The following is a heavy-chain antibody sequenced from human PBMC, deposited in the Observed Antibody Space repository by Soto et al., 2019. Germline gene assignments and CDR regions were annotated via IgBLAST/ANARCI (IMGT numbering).Heavy chain of an antibody. V-gene: IGHV1-69*08. D-gene: IGHD2-2*03. CDR2: IIPILGIA. CDR1: GGTFSSYT. Sequence: QVQLVQSGAEVKKPGSSVKVSCKASGGTFSSYTISWVRQAPGQGLEWMGRIIPILGIANYAQKFQGRVTITADKSTSTAYMELSSLRSEDTAVYYCARDGYCSSTSGAGPHYYMDVWGKGTTVTVSS. CDR3: ARDGYCSSTSGAGPHYYMDV. J-gene: IGHJ6*03.